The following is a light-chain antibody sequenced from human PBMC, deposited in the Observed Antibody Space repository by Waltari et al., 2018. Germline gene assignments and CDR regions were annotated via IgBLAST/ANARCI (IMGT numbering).Light chain of an antibody. J-gene: IGLJ2*01. Sequence: QSALTQPASVSGSPGQPITISCTGTSSDVGGSNFVSWYQHHPGKAPKLMIYDVSKRPSGVSNRFSGSKSGNTASLTISGLQAEDESDYYCSSHTSSSTVVFGGGTKLTVL. CDR2: DVS. V-gene: IGLV2-14*03. CDR3: SSHTSSSTVV. CDR1: SSDVGGSNF.